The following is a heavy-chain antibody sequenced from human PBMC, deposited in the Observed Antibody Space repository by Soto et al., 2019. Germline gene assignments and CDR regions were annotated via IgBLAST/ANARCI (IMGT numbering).Heavy chain of an antibody. J-gene: IGHJ4*02. CDR2: INHSGST. CDR3: ARGPPIVVVPAAMFGVSTPTFDY. Sequence: QVQLQQWGAGLLKPSETLSLTCAVYGGSFSGYYLSWIRQPPGKGLEWIGEINHSGSTNYNPSLKSRVTISVDTSKNQFSLKLSSVTAADTAVYYCARGPPIVVVPAAMFGVSTPTFDYWGQGTLVTVSS. CDR1: GGSFSGYY. V-gene: IGHV4-34*01. D-gene: IGHD2-2*01.